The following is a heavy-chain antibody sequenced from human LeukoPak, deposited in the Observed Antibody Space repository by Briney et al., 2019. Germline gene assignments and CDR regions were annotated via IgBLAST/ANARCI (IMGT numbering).Heavy chain of an antibody. CDR2: ISGRGDSA. J-gene: IGHJ6*03. V-gene: IGHV3-23*01. CDR1: GFTFYNYA. CDR3: ATAESGWYSQFCHYYMDV. Sequence: GGSLRLSCAASGFTFYNYAINWVRQAPGKGLEWVSGISGRGDSAYYTDSVKGRVTISRDNSKNTLHLQMISLRVEDTAVYYCATAESGWYSQFCHYYMDVWGRGTTVTVSS. D-gene: IGHD6-19*01.